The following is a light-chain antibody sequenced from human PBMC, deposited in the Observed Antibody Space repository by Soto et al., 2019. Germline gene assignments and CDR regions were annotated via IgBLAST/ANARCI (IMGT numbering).Light chain of an antibody. CDR1: QSISGY. Sequence: EIVLTQSPATLSLSPGERATLSCRASQSISGYVGWYQQKPGQAPRLLIYDASNRATGIPARFSGSGAGTAFTLIISSLEPEDFAVYYCQHRNNWPPLFTFGPGTKVDIK. V-gene: IGKV3-11*01. J-gene: IGKJ3*01. CDR2: DAS. CDR3: QHRNNWPPLFT.